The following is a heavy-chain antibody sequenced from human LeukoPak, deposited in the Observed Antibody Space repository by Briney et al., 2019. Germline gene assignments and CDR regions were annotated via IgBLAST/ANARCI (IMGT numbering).Heavy chain of an antibody. V-gene: IGHV1-46*01. Sequence: ASVKVSCKASGYTFTSYYMHWVRQAPGQGLEWMGIINPSGGSTSYAQKFQGRVIMTTDTSTSTAYMELRSLRSDDTAVYYCARVMGPPDYWGQGTLVTVSS. CDR1: GYTFTSYY. CDR3: ARVMGPPDY. J-gene: IGHJ4*02. D-gene: IGHD2-8*01. CDR2: INPSGGST.